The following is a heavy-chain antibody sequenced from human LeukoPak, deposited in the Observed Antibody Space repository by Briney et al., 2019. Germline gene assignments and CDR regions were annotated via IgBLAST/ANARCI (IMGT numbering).Heavy chain of an antibody. V-gene: IGHV4-34*01. J-gene: IGHJ3*02. CDR2: INHSGST. CDR1: GGSFSGYY. D-gene: IGHD3-3*01. Sequence: PSETLSLTCAVYGGSFSGYYWSWIRQPPGKGLEWIGEINHSGSTNYNPSLKSRVTISADTSKNQFSLKLSSVTAADTAVYYCARGADDFPDAFDIWGQGTMVTVSS. CDR3: ARGADDFPDAFDI.